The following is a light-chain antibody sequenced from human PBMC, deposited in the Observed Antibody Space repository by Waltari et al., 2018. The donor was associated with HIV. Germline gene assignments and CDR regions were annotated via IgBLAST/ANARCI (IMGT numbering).Light chain of an antibody. V-gene: IGKV1-5*03. J-gene: IGKJ1*01. CDR1: HSISSW. CDR2: KAS. Sequence: DIQMTQSPSTLSASVGDSVTITCRASHSISSWLAWYQQKPGKAPKLLIYKASPLESGVPSRFSGSGAGTGFTLTISSLKPHDFAAYYCQQYDSYLWTFGQGTKVE. CDR3: QQYDSYLWT.